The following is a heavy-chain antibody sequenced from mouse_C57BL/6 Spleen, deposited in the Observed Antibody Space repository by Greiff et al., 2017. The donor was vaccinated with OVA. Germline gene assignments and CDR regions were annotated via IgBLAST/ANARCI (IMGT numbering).Heavy chain of an antibody. D-gene: IGHD2-4*01. J-gene: IGHJ4*01. CDR2: ILPGRGST. CDR1: GYTFTGYW. CDR3: ARNPYYDHAMDY. V-gene: IGHV1-9*01. Sequence: QVQLQQSGAELMKPGASVKLSCKATGYTFTGYWIEWVKQRPGHGLEWIGEILPGRGSTNYNEKFKGKATFTADTSSTTAYMQLSSLTTEDSAIYYCARNPYYDHAMDYWGQGTSVTVSS.